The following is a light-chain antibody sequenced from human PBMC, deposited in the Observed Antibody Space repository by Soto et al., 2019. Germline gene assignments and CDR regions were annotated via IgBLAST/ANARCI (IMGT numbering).Light chain of an antibody. CDR1: QDVSDD. V-gene: IGKV1-33*01. CDR3: QQFRSLPLT. CDR2: DTS. Sequence: DIQMTQSPSSLSASVGERVTITCQASQDVSDDLNWYQQRPGKAPKLLIHDTSTLETGVPSRISGSGFGTHFSLNINSLQSEDIGTYSCQQFRSLPLTFGGGTKVEIK. J-gene: IGKJ4*01.